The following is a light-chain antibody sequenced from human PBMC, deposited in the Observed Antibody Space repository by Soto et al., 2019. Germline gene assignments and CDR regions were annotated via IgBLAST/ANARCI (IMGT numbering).Light chain of an antibody. V-gene: IGKV3-11*01. Sequence: EIVLTQSPATLSLSPGERATLSCRASQSVASYLAWYQQKLGQAPRLLIYDASKRAAGIPPRFSGSGSGTDFSLTISSLEPEDFAVYYCQQRNNWSYTFGQATRLEIK. CDR2: DAS. CDR3: QQRNNWSYT. CDR1: QSVASY. J-gene: IGKJ5*01.